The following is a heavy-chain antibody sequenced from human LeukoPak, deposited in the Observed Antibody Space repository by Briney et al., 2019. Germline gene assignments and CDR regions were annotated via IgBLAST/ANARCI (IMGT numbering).Heavy chain of an antibody. CDR3: ATPYSGYDRFYGMDV. Sequence: PGGSLRLSCAASGFTFSSYAMSWVRQAPGKGLEWVSSISSSSSYIHYADSVKGRFTISRDNAKNSLYLQMNSLRAEDTAVYYCATPYSGYDRFYGMDVWGQGTTVTVSS. J-gene: IGHJ6*02. D-gene: IGHD5-12*01. CDR2: ISSSSSYI. V-gene: IGHV3-21*01. CDR1: GFTFSSYA.